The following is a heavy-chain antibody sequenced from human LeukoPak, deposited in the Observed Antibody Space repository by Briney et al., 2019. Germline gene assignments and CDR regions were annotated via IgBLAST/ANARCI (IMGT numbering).Heavy chain of an antibody. CDR1: GYTFTGYY. V-gene: IGHV1-2*02. D-gene: IGHD3-3*01. Sequence: GASVKVSCKAAGYTFTGYYMHWVRQATGQGLEWMGWINPNSGGTNYAQKFQGRVTMTRDTSISTAYMELSRLRSDDTAVYYCARDSSYYDFWSGYYTETPDYWGQGTLVTVSS. CDR2: INPNSGGT. CDR3: ARDSSYYDFWSGYYTETPDY. J-gene: IGHJ4*02.